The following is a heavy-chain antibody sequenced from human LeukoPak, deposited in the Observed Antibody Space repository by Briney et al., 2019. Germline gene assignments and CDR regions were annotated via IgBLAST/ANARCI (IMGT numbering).Heavy chain of an antibody. V-gene: IGHV2-5*02. Sequence: ESGPTLVKPTQTLTLTCTFSGFSLSTSGVGVGWIRQPPGKALEWLALIYWDDDERYSPSLKSRLTITKDTSKNQVVLTMTNMDPVDTATYYCAHAGVLPPTTYYYGSGRRGYFDYWGQGTLVTVSS. J-gene: IGHJ4*02. CDR3: AHAGVLPPTTYYYGSGRRGYFDY. CDR2: IYWDDDE. CDR1: GFSLSTSGVG. D-gene: IGHD3-10*01.